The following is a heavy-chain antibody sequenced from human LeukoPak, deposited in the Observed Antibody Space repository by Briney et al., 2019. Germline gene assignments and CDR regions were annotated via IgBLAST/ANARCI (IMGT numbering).Heavy chain of an antibody. D-gene: IGHD3-16*01. CDR1: GYTFTNYW. CDR2: IYPDDSDA. CDR3: ARQGLAGSDAYVGYLDY. J-gene: IGHJ4*02. Sequence: GESLKISCKVYGYTFTNYWIAWVRQQPGKVLEWMGIIYPDDSDARYSPSFQGQVSISAAKSISTTYLHWSSLEASDTAIYYCARQGLAGSDAYVGYLDYWGQGALVTVSS. V-gene: IGHV5-51*01.